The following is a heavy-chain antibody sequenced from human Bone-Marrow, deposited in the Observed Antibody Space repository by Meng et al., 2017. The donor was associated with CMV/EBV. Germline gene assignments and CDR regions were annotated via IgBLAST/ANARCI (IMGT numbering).Heavy chain of an antibody. Sequence: KVSCKGSGYSFTDYWIGWVRQMPGKGLEWMGIIYPGNSDTRQSPSFQGQVTISADRSTDTAYLQWSSLKASDTAIYYCARLWGGFYVWGQGTMVTVSS. CDR2: IYPGNSDT. CDR3: ARLWGGFYV. V-gene: IGHV5-51*01. D-gene: IGHD3-16*01. CDR1: GYSFTDYW. J-gene: IGHJ3*01.